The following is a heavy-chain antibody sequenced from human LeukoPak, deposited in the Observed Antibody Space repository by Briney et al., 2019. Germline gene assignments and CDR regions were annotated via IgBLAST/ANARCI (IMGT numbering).Heavy chain of an antibody. CDR2: ISGSGGST. CDR1: GFTFSSYP. V-gene: IGHV3-23*01. J-gene: IGHJ6*04. D-gene: IGHD3-10*01. Sequence: PGGSLRLSCAASGFTFSSYPMSWVGQAPGKGLEWVSPISGSGGSTYYADCVKGRFTISRDNSKNTLYLQMNRLRAEDTAVYYCAKGGVMVRGVIIDYYGMDVWGKGTTVTVSS. CDR3: AKGGVMVRGVIIDYYGMDV.